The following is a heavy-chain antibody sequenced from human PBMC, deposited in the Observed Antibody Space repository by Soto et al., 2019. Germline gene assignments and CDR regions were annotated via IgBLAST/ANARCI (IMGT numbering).Heavy chain of an antibody. CDR2: IKQDGSEK. J-gene: IGHJ6*02. CDR1: GFTFSSYW. Sequence: GGSLRLSCAASGFTFSSYWMSWVRQAPGKGLEWVANIKQDGSEKYYVDSVKGRFTISRDNAKNSLYLQMNSLRAEDTAVYYCARGITIFGVVLSDYYYGMDVWGQGTTVTVSS. D-gene: IGHD3-3*01. CDR3: ARGITIFGVVLSDYYYGMDV. V-gene: IGHV3-7*01.